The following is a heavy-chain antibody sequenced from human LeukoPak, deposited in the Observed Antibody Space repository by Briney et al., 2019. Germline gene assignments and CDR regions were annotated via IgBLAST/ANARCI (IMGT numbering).Heavy chain of an antibody. CDR1: EFSFSSHG. CDR3: ANTPRAPSGYYTSGGDY. V-gene: IGHV3-30*02. D-gene: IGHD3-3*01. CDR2: EQKDGSYK. J-gene: IGHJ4*02. Sequence: GGSLRLPCATSEFSFSSHGMHWARQAPGKGLEWVAFEQKDGSYKKYADSVKGRFTISRDNSKNTLYLEMNSLRVEDTAVYYCANTPRAPSGYYTSGGDYWGQGTLVTVSS.